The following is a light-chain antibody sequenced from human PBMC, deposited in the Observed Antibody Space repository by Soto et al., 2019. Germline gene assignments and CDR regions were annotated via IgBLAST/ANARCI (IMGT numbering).Light chain of an antibody. V-gene: IGLV1-40*01. CDR1: SSNIGAGYD. Sequence: QSVLTQPPSVSGAPGQTVTISCTGSSSNIGAGYDVHWYQQLPGTAPKLLIYGNGNRTSGVTDRFSGSKSGTSATLTNTRLQAEDEADYYCQSYDSSLSGYVFGTGTKVTVL. CDR2: GNG. J-gene: IGLJ1*01. CDR3: QSYDSSLSGYV.